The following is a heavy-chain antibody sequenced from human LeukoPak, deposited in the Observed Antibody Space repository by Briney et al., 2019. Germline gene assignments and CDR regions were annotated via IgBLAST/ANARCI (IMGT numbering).Heavy chain of an antibody. CDR1: GYTFTSYG. V-gene: IGHV1-18*01. CDR2: ISAYNGNT. D-gene: IGHD3-9*01. CDR3: ARAQNYDILTGYSY. J-gene: IGHJ4*02. Sequence: ASVKVSCKASGYTFTSYGISWVRQAPGQGLEWMAWISAYNGNTNYAQKLQGRVTMTTDTSTSTAYMELRSLRSDDTAVYYCARAQNYDILTGYSYWGQGTLVTVSS.